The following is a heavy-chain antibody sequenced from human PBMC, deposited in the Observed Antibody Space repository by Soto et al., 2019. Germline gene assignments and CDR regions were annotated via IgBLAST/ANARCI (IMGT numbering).Heavy chain of an antibody. CDR1: GYTFRNYA. J-gene: IGHJ4*02. Sequence: ASVKVSCKASGYTFRNYAISWVRRAPGQGLEWMGWISAYNGDTNYAQSFQSRVTMTTDTSTNTAYMELRSLRSDDTAVYYCAREEGILTGYYSTKGSSDFWGQGTLVTVSS. CDR2: ISAYNGDT. D-gene: IGHD3-9*01. V-gene: IGHV1-18*01. CDR3: AREEGILTGYYSTKGSSDF.